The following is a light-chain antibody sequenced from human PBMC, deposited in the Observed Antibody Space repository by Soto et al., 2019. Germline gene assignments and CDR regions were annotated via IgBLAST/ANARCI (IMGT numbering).Light chain of an antibody. Sequence: IMLSQSPATLSLTKGERATLSCRASQSVSSYLAWYQQKPGQAPRLLIYDASNRATGIPARFSGSGSGTDFTLTISSLEPEDFAVYYCQQRSNWPPSFGGGTKVDIK. V-gene: IGKV3-11*01. CDR1: QSVSSY. CDR3: QQRSNWPPS. J-gene: IGKJ4*01. CDR2: DAS.